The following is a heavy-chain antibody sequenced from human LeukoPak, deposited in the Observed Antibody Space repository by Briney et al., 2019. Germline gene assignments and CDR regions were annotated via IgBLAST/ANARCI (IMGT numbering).Heavy chain of an antibody. CDR1: GFTFSSYW. CDR3: AREAGYCTNGVCYSNWYFDL. V-gene: IGHV3-7*01. CDR2: IKQDGSEK. J-gene: IGHJ2*01. Sequence: PGGSLRLSCAASGFTFSSYWMSWVRQAPGKGLEWVANIKQDGSEKYYVDSVKVRFTISRDNAKNSLYLQMNSLRAEDTAVYYCAREAGYCTNGVCYSNWYFDLWGRGTLVTVSS. D-gene: IGHD2-8*01.